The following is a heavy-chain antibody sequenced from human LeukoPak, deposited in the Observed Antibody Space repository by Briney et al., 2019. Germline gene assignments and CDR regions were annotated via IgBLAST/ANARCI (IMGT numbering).Heavy chain of an antibody. CDR2: ISSSSSYI. V-gene: IGHV3-21*01. CDR3: ARDSEGAAAGIWGRPDY. J-gene: IGHJ4*02. Sequence: PGGSLRLSCAASGFTFSSYSMNWVRQAPGKGLEWVSSISSSSSYIYYADSVKGRFTISRDNAKNSLYLQMNSLRAEDTAVYYCARDSEGAAAGIWGRPDYWGQGTLVTVSS. D-gene: IGHD6-13*01. CDR1: GFTFSSYS.